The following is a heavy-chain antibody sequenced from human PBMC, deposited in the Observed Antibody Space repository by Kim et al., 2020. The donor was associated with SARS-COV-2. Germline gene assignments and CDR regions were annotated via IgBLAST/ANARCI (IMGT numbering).Heavy chain of an antibody. D-gene: IGHD1-26*01. CDR3: ARARVGATGFDY. J-gene: IGHJ4*02. Sequence: YAQKLQGRVTMTTDTSTSTAYMELRSLRSDDTAVYYCARARVGATGFDYWGQGTLVTVSS. V-gene: IGHV1-18*01.